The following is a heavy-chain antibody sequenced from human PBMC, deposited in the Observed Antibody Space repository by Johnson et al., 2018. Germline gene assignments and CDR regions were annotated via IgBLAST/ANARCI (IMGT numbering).Heavy chain of an antibody. D-gene: IGHD2-2*01. CDR2: ISGSGGST. CDR3: ARLGSSTYYYYYYMDV. Sequence: VQLVESGEGLVQPGGSLRLSCAASGFTFSSYAMSWVRQAPGKGLEWVSAISGSGGSTYYADSVKGRFTISRDNSKNTLYLQMNSLRAEDTALYYCARLGSSTYYYYYYMDVWGKGTTVTVSS. CDR1: GFTFSSYA. V-gene: IGHV3-23*04. J-gene: IGHJ6*03.